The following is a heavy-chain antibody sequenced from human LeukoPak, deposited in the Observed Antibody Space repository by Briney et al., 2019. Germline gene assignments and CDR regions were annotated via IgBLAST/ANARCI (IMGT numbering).Heavy chain of an antibody. CDR3: ARVMSASVWRSYGSYYYYYYMDI. D-gene: IGHD3-16*01. CDR1: GFTFSSDW. V-gene: IGHV3-7*01. Sequence: GGSLRLSCAASGFTFSSDWMSWVRQAPGKGLERVANIKQDGSEKYSVDSVKGRFTISRDNAKTSMYMQMNSLRAEDTAVYYCARVMSASVWRSYGSYYYYYYMDIWGKGTTVTVSS. CDR2: IKQDGSEK. J-gene: IGHJ6*03.